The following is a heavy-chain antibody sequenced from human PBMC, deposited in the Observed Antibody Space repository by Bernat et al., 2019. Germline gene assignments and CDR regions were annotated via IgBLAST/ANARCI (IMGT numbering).Heavy chain of an antibody. J-gene: IGHJ5*02. D-gene: IGHD6-19*01. CDR2: IKSKTDGGTT. V-gene: IGHV3-15*01. CDR3: TRRRGSGWYSVNWFNT. Sequence: EVQLLESGGGLVQPGGSLRLACAASGFTLSNACMSWVRQAPGKGLEWVGRIKSKTDGGTTDYAAHVKGRFTISRDDSKNRLYLKMNSLKTEDTAVYYCTRRRGSGWYSVNWFNTWGQGPLVTVSS. CDR1: GFTLSNAC.